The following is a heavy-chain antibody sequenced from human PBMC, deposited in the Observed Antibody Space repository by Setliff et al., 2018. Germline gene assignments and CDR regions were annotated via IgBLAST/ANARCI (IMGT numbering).Heavy chain of an antibody. CDR3: ARAPGRNIRGDY. J-gene: IGHJ4*02. CDR2: IYQSGTT. V-gene: IGHV4-34*01. CDR1: GGTFTYYY. D-gene: IGHD3-10*01. Sequence: SETLSLTCAAYGGTFTYYYWTWIRQSPGKGLEWIGDIYQSGTTNYNPSLKSRVTISADTSKNQFSLKLKSVTAADTAVYYCARAPGRNIRGDYWGQGALVTVSS.